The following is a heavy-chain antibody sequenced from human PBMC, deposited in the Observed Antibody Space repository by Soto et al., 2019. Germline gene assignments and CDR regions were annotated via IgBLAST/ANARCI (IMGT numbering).Heavy chain of an antibody. Sequence: QVQLVESGGGVVQPGRSLRLSCAASGFTFSSYAMHWVRQAPGKGLEWVAVISYDGSNKYYADSVKGRFTISRDNSKNTLYLQMNSLRAEDTAVYYCARSRIVVVVAATFPWGQGTLVTVSS. D-gene: IGHD2-15*01. J-gene: IGHJ5*02. CDR3: ARSRIVVVVAATFP. CDR2: ISYDGSNK. CDR1: GFTFSSYA. V-gene: IGHV3-30-3*01.